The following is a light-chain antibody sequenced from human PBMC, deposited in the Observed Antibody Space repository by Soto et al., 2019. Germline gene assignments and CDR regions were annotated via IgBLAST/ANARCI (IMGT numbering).Light chain of an antibody. CDR1: QSVSSY. CDR2: DAS. J-gene: IGKJ1*01. V-gene: IGKV3-11*01. Sequence: EIVLTQSPATLSLSPGERATLSCRASQSVSSYLAWYQQKPGQTPRLLIYDASNRATGIPARFSGSGSGTDFTLTISSLEPEDFAVYYCQQRSDWPRTFGQGTNVDSK. CDR3: QQRSDWPRT.